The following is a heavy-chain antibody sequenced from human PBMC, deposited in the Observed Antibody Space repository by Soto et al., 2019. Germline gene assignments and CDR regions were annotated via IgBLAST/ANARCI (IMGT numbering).Heavy chain of an antibody. CDR2: IYYSGST. J-gene: IGHJ4*02. CDR3: AATLLGYCSSTSCFLGY. CDR1: GGSISSYY. D-gene: IGHD2-2*01. Sequence: SETLSLTCTVSGGSISSYYWSWIRQPPGKGLEWIGYIYYSGSTNYNPSLKSRVTISVDTSKNQFSLKLSSVTAADTAVYYCAATLLGYCSSTSCFLGYCGQGTLVTVSS. V-gene: IGHV4-59*01.